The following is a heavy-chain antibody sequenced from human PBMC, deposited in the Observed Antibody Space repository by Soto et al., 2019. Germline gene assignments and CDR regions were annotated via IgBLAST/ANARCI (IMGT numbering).Heavy chain of an antibody. Sequence: EVQLVESGGGLVQPGGSLRLSCAASGFTFSSYWMHWVRQAPGKGLVWVSRINSDGSSTSYADSVKGRFTISRDNAKNTLYLQMNSQRAEDTAVYYCARPMIATLDAFDIWGQGTMVTVSS. CDR3: ARPMIATLDAFDI. CDR2: INSDGSST. J-gene: IGHJ3*02. V-gene: IGHV3-74*01. CDR1: GFTFSSYW. D-gene: IGHD3-22*01.